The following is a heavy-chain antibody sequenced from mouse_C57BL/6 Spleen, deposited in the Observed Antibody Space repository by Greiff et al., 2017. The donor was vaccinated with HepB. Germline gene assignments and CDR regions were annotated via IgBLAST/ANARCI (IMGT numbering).Heavy chain of an antibody. CDR1: GYAFSSYW. V-gene: IGHV1-80*01. Sequence: VQLQQSGAELVKPGASVKISCKASGYAFSSYWMNWVKQRPGKGLEWIGQIYPGDGDTNYNGKFKGKATLTADKSSSTAYMQLSSLTSEDSAVYFCARSFTTVVATDWYFDVWGTRTTVTVSS. CDR3: ARSFTTVVATDWYFDV. J-gene: IGHJ1*03. CDR2: IYPGDGDT. D-gene: IGHD1-1*01.